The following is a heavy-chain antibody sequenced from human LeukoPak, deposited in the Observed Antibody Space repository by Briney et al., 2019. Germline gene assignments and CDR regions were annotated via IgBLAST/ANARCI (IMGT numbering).Heavy chain of an antibody. J-gene: IGHJ6*02. CDR3: ARFTVTNYYYYGMDV. V-gene: IGHV1-2*02. CDR2: INPNSGGT. CDR1: GYTFTGYY. Sequence: ASVKVSCKASGYTFTGYYMHWVRQAPGQGLEWMGWINPNSGGTNYAQKFQGRVTMTRDTSISTAYMELSRLRSDDTAVYYCARFTVTNYYYYGMDVWGQGTTVTASS. D-gene: IGHD4-17*01.